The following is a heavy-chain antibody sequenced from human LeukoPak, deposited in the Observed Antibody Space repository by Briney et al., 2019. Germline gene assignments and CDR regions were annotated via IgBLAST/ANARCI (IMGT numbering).Heavy chain of an antibody. Sequence: PGGSMRLSSAASGFTLSSYEMNWVRQAPGKGLEWVSYIRSSGSTIYYADSVKGRFTISRDNAKNSLYLQMNSLRAEDTAVYYCAELGITMIGGVWGKGTTVTISS. CDR3: AELGITMIGGV. D-gene: IGHD3-10*02. CDR1: GFTLSSYE. CDR2: IRSSGSTI. V-gene: IGHV3-48*03. J-gene: IGHJ6*04.